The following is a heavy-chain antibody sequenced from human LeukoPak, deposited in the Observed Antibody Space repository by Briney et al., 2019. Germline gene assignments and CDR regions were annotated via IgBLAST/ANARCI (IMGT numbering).Heavy chain of an antibody. CDR3: ARKGGITIFGVVDYYYYGMDV. D-gene: IGHD3-3*01. Sequence: APVTVSCRASGYTFTSYDINWVRQAAGQGLEWIGWMNPNSGNTGYAQKFQGRVTMTRNTSISTAYMELSSLRSEDTAVYYCARKGGITIFGVVDYYYYGMDVWGQGTTVTVSS. V-gene: IGHV1-8*01. CDR1: GYTFTSYD. CDR2: MNPNSGNT. J-gene: IGHJ6*02.